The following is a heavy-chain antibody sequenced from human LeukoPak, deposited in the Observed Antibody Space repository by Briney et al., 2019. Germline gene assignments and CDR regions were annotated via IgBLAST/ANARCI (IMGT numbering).Heavy chain of an antibody. CDR1: GFTFSSYA. J-gene: IGHJ4*02. D-gene: IGHD1-26*01. CDR3: AKDVGKWESLHFFDY. Sequence: GSLRLSCAASGFTFSSYAMSWVRPAPGKGLEWVSAISGSGGSTYYADSVKGRFTISRDDSRNTLYLQMNSLRGDDTAVYYCAKDVGKWESLHFFDYWGQGTLVTVSS. CDR2: ISGSGGST. V-gene: IGHV3-23*01.